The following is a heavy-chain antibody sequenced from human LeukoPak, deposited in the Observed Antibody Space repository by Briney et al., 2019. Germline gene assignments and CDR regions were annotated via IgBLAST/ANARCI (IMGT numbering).Heavy chain of an antibody. J-gene: IGHJ4*02. D-gene: IGHD3-9*01. V-gene: IGHV1-69*13. Sequence: ASVKVSCKASGGTFSSYAISWVRQAPGQGLEWMGGIIPILGTANYAQKFQGRVTITADESTSTAYMELSSLRSEDTAVYYCARERRITISFDYWGQGTLVTVSS. CDR1: GGTFSSYA. CDR2: IIPILGTA. CDR3: ARERRITISFDY.